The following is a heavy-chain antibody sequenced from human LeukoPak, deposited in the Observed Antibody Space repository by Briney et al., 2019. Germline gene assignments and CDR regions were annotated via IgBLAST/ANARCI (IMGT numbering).Heavy chain of an antibody. Sequence: PGGSLRLSCAASGFTFSNYGMHWVRQAPGKGLEWVAVIWYDGSNKYYADSVKGRFTISRDNSKNTLYLQMNSLRAEDTAVYYCARRGSRRASGSGIHDMDVWGKGTTVTVSS. J-gene: IGHJ6*04. CDR1: GFTFSNYG. CDR3: ARRGSRRASGSGIHDMDV. V-gene: IGHV3-33*01. CDR2: IWYDGSNK. D-gene: IGHD3-10*01.